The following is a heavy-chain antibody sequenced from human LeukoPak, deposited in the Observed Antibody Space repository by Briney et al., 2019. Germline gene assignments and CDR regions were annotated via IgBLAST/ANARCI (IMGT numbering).Heavy chain of an antibody. V-gene: IGHV4-59*01. CDR2: IYYSGST. CDR3: AAGGITIFGVVIPDAFDI. Sequence: PSETLSLTCTVSGGSISSYYWSWIRQPPGKGLEWIGYIYYSGSTNYNPSLKSRVTISVDTSKNQFSLKLSSVTAADTAVYYCAAGGITIFGVVIPDAFDIWGQGTMVTVSS. CDR1: GGSISSYY. D-gene: IGHD3-3*01. J-gene: IGHJ3*02.